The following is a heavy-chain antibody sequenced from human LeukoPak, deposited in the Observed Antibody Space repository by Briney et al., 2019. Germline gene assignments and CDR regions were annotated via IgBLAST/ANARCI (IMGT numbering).Heavy chain of an antibody. CDR1: GGSFSGYY. D-gene: IGHD5-24*01. Sequence: SETLSLTCAVYGGSFSGYYWSWIRQPPGKGLEWIGEINHSGSTSYNPSLKGRVTISVGTSKNQFSLKLSSVTAADTAVYYCARGPYGYNFWGQGTLVTVSS. CDR3: ARGPYGYNF. CDR2: INHSGST. J-gene: IGHJ4*02. V-gene: IGHV4-34*01.